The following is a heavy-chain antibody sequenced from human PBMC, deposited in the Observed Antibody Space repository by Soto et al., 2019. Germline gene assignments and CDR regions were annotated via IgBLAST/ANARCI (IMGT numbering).Heavy chain of an antibody. Sequence: EVQLLESGGGLVQPGGSLRLSCAASGFTFSSYAMSWVRQAPGKGLEWVSAISGSGGSTYYADSVKGRFTISRDNSKNTLYLQMNSLRAEDTAVYYCAKLPYVVVVAATSSYFDYWGQGTLVTVSS. J-gene: IGHJ4*02. CDR1: GFTFSSYA. CDR3: AKLPYVVVVAATSSYFDY. CDR2: ISGSGGST. V-gene: IGHV3-23*01. D-gene: IGHD2-15*01.